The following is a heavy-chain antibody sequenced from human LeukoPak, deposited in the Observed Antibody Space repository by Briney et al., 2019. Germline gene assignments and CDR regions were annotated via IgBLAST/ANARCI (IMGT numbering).Heavy chain of an antibody. CDR2: TYYRSKWYN. CDR1: GDSVSSNSAA. CDR3: ARATHTVTTGLDY. Sequence: SQTLSLICAISGDSVSSNSAAWTWIRQSPSRGLEWLGRTYYRSKWYNDHVVSVKSRITISPDTSKNQFSLQLNSATPEDTAVYYCARATHTVTTGLDYWGQGTLVTVSS. D-gene: IGHD4-17*01. V-gene: IGHV6-1*01. J-gene: IGHJ4*02.